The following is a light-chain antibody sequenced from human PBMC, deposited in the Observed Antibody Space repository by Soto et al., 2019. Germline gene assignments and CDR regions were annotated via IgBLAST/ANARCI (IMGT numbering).Light chain of an antibody. J-gene: IGLJ3*02. V-gene: IGLV7-43*01. Sequence: QAVVTQEPSLTVSPGGTVTLTCASSTGAVTRGNYPSWFQQRPGQAPRTLIYTTNSKHSWTPARFSGSLLGDKAALTLSGVQPEDEADYCCLLYYGGAQLVFGGGTKLTVL. CDR1: TGAVTRGNY. CDR3: LLYYGGAQLV. CDR2: TTN.